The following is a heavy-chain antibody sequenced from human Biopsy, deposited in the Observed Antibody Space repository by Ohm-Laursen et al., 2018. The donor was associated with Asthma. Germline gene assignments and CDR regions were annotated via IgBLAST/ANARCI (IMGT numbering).Heavy chain of an antibody. D-gene: IGHD6-19*01. J-gene: IGHJ4*02. V-gene: IGHV4-59*01. CDR2: VYWTGST. Sequence: PPGTLSLTCSVYGGSINSFYWSWIRQSPEKGLEWMGYVYWTGSTNYNPSLKGRVTMSVDTSKNRMFLELTSVTAADTAIYYCVRAVRNEQWLAPFDYWGQGKPVTVSS. CDR1: GGSINSFY. CDR3: VRAVRNEQWLAPFDY.